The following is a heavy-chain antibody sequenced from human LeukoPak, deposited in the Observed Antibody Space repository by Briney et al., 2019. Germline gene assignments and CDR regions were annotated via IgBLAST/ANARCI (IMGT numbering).Heavy chain of an antibody. V-gene: IGHV1-2*02. CDR3: ARDSGPYSSSWYNWFDP. J-gene: IGHJ5*02. CDR1: GYTFTGYY. D-gene: IGHD6-13*01. Sequence: ASVKVSCKASGYTFTGYYTHWVRQAPGQGLEWMGWINPNSGGTNYAQKFQGRVTMTRDTSISTAYMELSRLRSDDTAVYYCARDSGPYSSSWYNWFDPWGQGTLVTVSS. CDR2: INPNSGGT.